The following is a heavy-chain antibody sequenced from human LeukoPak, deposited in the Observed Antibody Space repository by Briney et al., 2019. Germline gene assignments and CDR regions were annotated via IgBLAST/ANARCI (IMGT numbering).Heavy chain of an antibody. J-gene: IGHJ4*02. Sequence: PSETLSLTCSVYGAPFSGYYWSSIRQPPGKGLEWIGEINHSGSTNYNPSLKSRVTISVDTSKNQFSLKLSSVTAADTAVYYCATSLIYAFDIWRQGTLVTVSS. CDR1: GAPFSGYY. D-gene: IGHD3-16*01. CDR3: ATSLIYAFDI. CDR2: INHSGST. V-gene: IGHV4-34*01.